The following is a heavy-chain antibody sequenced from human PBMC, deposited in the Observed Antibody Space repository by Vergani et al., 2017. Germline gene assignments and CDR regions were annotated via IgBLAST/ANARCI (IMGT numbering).Heavy chain of an antibody. V-gene: IGHV3-9*01. D-gene: IGHD3-22*01. Sequence: EVQLVESGGGLVQPGRSLRLSCAASGFTFDDYAMHWVRQAPGKGLEWVSGISWNSGSIGYADSVKGRFTISRDNAKNSLYLQMNSLRAEDTAVYYCAKHYYDSSGYLCYFDYWGQGTLVTVSS. CDR2: ISWNSGSI. CDR1: GFTFDDYA. CDR3: AKHYYDSSGYLCYFDY. J-gene: IGHJ4*02.